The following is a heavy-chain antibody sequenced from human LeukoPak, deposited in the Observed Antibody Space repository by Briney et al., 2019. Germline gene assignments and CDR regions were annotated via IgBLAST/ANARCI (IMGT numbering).Heavy chain of an antibody. V-gene: IGHV1-46*01. CDR3: ARDSYYYDSSGYPLEFDY. J-gene: IGHJ4*02. CDR2: INPSGGST. CDR1: GYAFTSYY. D-gene: IGHD3-22*01. Sequence: AASVKVSCKASGYAFTSYYMHWVRQAAGQGLEWMGIINPSGGSTSYAQKFQGRVTMTRDTSTSTVYMELSSLRSEDTAVYYCARDSYYYDSSGYPLEFDYWGQGTLVTVSS.